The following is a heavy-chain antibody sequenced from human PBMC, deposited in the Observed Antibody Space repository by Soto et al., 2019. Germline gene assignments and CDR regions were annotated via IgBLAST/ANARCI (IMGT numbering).Heavy chain of an antibody. D-gene: IGHD6-13*01. CDR3: ASPLAAASYYYYYGMDV. CDR2: IIPIFGTA. CDR1: GGTFSSYA. V-gene: IGHV1-69*13. J-gene: IGHJ6*02. Sequence: GASVKVSCKASGGTFSSYAISWVRQAPGQGLEWMGGIIPIFGTANYAQKFQGRVTITADESTSTAYMELSSLRSEDTAVYYCASPLAAASYYYYYGMDVWGQGTTVTVSS.